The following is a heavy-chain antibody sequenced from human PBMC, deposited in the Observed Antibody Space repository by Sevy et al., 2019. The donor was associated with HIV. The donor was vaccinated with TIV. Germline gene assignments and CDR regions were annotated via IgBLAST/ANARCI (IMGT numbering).Heavy chain of an antibody. D-gene: IGHD6-19*01. CDR3: AKVARRIAVAGTEGGYFDY. CDR2: ISGSGVST. Sequence: GGSLRLSCAASGFTFSSYAMSWVRQAPGKGLEWVSAISGSGVSTYYADSVKGRFTISRDNSKNTLYLQMNSLRAEDTAVYYCAKVARRIAVAGTEGGYFDYWGQGTLVTVSS. J-gene: IGHJ4*02. V-gene: IGHV3-23*01. CDR1: GFTFSSYA.